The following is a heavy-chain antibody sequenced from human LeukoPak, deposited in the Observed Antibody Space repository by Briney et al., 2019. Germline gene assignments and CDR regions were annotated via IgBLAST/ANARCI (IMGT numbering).Heavy chain of an antibody. V-gene: IGHV1-2*02. CDR3: ARDGRQRYSGYEWDY. CDR2: INPNSGAT. CDR1: GYTFTGYY. J-gene: IGHJ4*02. Sequence: GASVKVSCKASGYTFTGYYVYWVRQAPGQGLEWMGWINPNSGATDHAQKFQDRFTMTRDTSVNTVYMEISSLRSDDTAVYYCARDGRQRYSGYEWDYWGQGTLVTVSS. D-gene: IGHD5-12*01.